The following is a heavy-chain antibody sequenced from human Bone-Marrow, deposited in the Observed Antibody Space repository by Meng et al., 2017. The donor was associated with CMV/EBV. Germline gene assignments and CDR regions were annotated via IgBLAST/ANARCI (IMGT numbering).Heavy chain of an antibody. V-gene: IGHV1-69*12. CDR2: IIPIFGTA. D-gene: IGHD2-15*01. CDR3: ARGRGLGVVVAAMHY. Sequence: VQLGQAGAEGRKPGSSVKVSCKASGGTFSSYAISWVRQAPGQGLEWMGGIIPIFGTANYAQKFQGRVTITADESTSTAYMELSSLRSEDTAVYYCARGRGLGVVVAAMHYWGQGTLVTVSS. J-gene: IGHJ4*02. CDR1: GGTFSSYA.